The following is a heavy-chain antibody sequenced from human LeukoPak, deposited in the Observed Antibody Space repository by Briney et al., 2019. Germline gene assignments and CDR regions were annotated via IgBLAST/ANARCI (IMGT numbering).Heavy chain of an antibody. CDR1: GFTFSSYW. CDR3: ARATASNWFDP. J-gene: IGHJ5*02. V-gene: IGHV3-7*01. Sequence: GGSLRLSCATSGFTFSSYWMSWVRQAPGKGLEWVANIKEDGSEKYYVDSVKGRFTISRDNAKNSLYLQMNSLRAEDTAIYYCARATASNWFDPWGQGTLVTVSS. D-gene: IGHD5-18*01. CDR2: IKEDGSEK.